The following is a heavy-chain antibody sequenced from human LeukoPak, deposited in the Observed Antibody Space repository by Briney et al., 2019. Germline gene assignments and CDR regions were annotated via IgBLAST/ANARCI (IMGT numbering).Heavy chain of an antibody. CDR1: GGSISSSSYY. CDR3: ARGPATVEENWYFDL. J-gene: IGHJ2*01. CDR2: IYYSGST. V-gene: IGHV4-39*07. Sequence: SETLSLTCTVSGGSISSSSYYWGWIRQPPGKGLEWIGSIYYSGSTYYNPSLKSRVTISVDTSKNQFSLKLSSVTAADTAVYYCARGPATVEENWYFDLWGRGTLVTVSS. D-gene: IGHD1-1*01.